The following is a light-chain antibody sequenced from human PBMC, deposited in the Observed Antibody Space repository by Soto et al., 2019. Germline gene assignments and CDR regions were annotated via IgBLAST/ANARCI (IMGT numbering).Light chain of an antibody. V-gene: IGKV3-11*01. J-gene: IGKJ5*01. Sequence: ITQSPPTLSLSPGERATLTRRASQSVSSNLAWYQQQPRQAPRLLIYCASTRATGIPARFSGSGSGTDFTLTISSLEPEDFAVYYCQQRNIWPPVTFGQGTRLEIK. CDR3: QQRNIWPPVT. CDR2: CAS. CDR1: QSVSSN.